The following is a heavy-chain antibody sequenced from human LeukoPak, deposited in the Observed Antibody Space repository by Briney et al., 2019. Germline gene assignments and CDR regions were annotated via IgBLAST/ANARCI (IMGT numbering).Heavy chain of an antibody. D-gene: IGHD3-16*02. CDR1: GGSFSGYY. Sequence: SETLSLTCAAYGGSFSGYYRSWIRQPPGKGLEWIGEINHSGSTNYNPSLKSRVTISVDTSKNQFSLKLSSVTAADTAAYYCARGQALYYDYIWGSYRYTGFDYWGQGTLVTVSS. J-gene: IGHJ4*02. CDR3: ARGQALYYDYIWGSYRYTGFDY. V-gene: IGHV4-34*01. CDR2: INHSGST.